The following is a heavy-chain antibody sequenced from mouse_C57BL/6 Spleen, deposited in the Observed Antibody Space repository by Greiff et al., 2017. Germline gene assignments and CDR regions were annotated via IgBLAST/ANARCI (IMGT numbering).Heavy chain of an antibody. D-gene: IGHD2-5*01. CDR1: GYTFTDYY. V-gene: IGHV1-76*01. CDR2: IYPGSGNT. J-gene: IGHJ4*01. Sequence: VKLQESGAELVRPGASVKLSCKASGYTFTDYYINWVKQRPGQGLEWIARIYPGSGNTYYNEKFKGKATLTAEKSSSTAYMQLSSLTSEDSAVYFCAREVYSNYLYAMDYWGQGTSVTVSS. CDR3: AREVYSNYLYAMDY.